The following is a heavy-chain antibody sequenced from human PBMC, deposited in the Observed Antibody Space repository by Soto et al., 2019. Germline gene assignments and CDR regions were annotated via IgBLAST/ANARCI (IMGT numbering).Heavy chain of an antibody. CDR3: ASWSIVGATRDY. CDR1: GGSISSYY. J-gene: IGHJ4*02. D-gene: IGHD1-26*01. CDR2: IYYSGST. Sequence: QVQLQESGPGLVKPSETLSLTCTVSGGSISSYYWSWIRQPPGKGLEWIGYIYYSGSTNYNPSLKSRVTISVDTSKNQFSLKLSSVTAADTAVYYCASWSIVGATRDYWGQGTLVTVSS. V-gene: IGHV4-59*01.